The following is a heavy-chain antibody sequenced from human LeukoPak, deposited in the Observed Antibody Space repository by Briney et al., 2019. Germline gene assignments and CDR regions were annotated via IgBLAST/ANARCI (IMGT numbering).Heavy chain of an antibody. J-gene: IGHJ5*02. D-gene: IGHD4-23*01. Sequence: SETLSLTCTVSGGSISSNNYYWGWIRQPPGKGLEWIGSISYSGSTYYNPSLKSRVTISIGTSRNQFSLKVTSVTAADTAIYYCAREGLDYGGTLNWFDPWGQGTLVTVSS. CDR3: AREGLDYGGTLNWFDP. CDR2: ISYSGST. CDR1: GGSISSNNYY. V-gene: IGHV4-39*07.